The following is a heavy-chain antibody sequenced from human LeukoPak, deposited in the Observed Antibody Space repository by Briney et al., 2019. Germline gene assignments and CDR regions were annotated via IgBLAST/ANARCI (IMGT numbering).Heavy chain of an antibody. J-gene: IGHJ5*02. CDR2: MYRTGSP. CDR1: GGSISSYY. D-gene: IGHD6-19*01. Sequence: SETLSLTCTVSGGSISSYYWSWIRQPPGKGLEWIGYMYRTGSPNYNPPLKSRVTITPDPSKNQFPRTLTSVTAADTAVYYCAREGTYGWYNWFDPWGQGTLVTVSS. V-gene: IGHV4-59*01. CDR3: AREGTYGWYNWFDP.